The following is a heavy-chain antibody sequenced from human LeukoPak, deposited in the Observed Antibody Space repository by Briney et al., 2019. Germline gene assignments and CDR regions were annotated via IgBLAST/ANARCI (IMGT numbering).Heavy chain of an antibody. D-gene: IGHD3-22*01. CDR3: ARTNHDSSGSAFDY. Sequence: ASVKVSCKASGYTFTGYYMHWVRQAPGQGLEWMGWINPNSGGTNYAQKFQGRVTMTRDTSISTAYMELSSLRSDDTAVYYCARTNHDSSGSAFDYWGQGTLVTVSS. CDR2: INPNSGGT. J-gene: IGHJ4*02. V-gene: IGHV1-2*02. CDR1: GYTFTGYY.